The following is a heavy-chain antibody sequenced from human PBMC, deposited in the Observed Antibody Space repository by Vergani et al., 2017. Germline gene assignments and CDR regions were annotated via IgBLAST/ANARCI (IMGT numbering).Heavy chain of an antibody. D-gene: IGHD3-22*01. J-gene: IGHJ4*02. CDR3: AGDYYDSSGYYY. V-gene: IGHV1-2*02. CDR1: GYTFTGYY. Sequence: QVQLVQSGAEVKKPGASVKVSCKASGYTFTGYYMHWVRQAPGQGREWMGWINPNSGGTNYAQKFQGRVTMTRDTSISTAYMELNSLRAEDTAVYYCAGDYYDSSGYYYWGQGTLVTVSS. CDR2: INPNSGGT.